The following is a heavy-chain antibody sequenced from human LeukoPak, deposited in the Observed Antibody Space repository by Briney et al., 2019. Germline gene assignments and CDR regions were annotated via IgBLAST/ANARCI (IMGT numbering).Heavy chain of an antibody. CDR2: IRSKTAGGTT. Sequence: PGGSLRLSCAASEFTFSNYSMNWVRQAPGKGLEWVGRIRSKTAGGTTDYAAPVKGRFTISRDDSKNTLYLQMNILTTEDTAVYFCAHRDTSMVRVDYWGQGTLVTVSS. CDR1: EFTFSNYS. CDR3: AHRDTSMVRVDY. J-gene: IGHJ4*02. V-gene: IGHV3-15*01. D-gene: IGHD5-18*01.